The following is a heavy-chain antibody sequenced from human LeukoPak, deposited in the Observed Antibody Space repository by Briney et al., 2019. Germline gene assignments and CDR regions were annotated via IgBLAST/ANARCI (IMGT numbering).Heavy chain of an antibody. CDR3: ARDRGYYVFDY. CDR1: GFTFSNYL. Sequence: GGSLRLSCAASGFTFSNYLMTWVRQAPGKGLEWVAHVKPDGSEKSYVDSVKGRFTISRDNAQNSLYLQMNSLRAEDTAVYYCARDRGYYVFDYWGQGTLVTVSS. CDR2: VKPDGSEK. D-gene: IGHD3-22*01. V-gene: IGHV3-7*01. J-gene: IGHJ4*02.